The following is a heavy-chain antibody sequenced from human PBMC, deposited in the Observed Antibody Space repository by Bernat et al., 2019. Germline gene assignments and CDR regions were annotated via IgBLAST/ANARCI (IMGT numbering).Heavy chain of an antibody. CDR2: IYYSGST. CDR3: ARLNCSSTSCYSVRDYWYFDL. Sequence: QLQLQESGPGLVKPSETLSLTCTVSGGSISSSSYYWGWIRQPPGKGLEWIGCIYYSGSTYYNPSLKSRVTISVDTSKNQFSLKLSSVTAADTAVYYCARLNCSSTSCYSVRDYWYFDLWGRGTLVTVSS. V-gene: IGHV4-39*01. D-gene: IGHD2-2*01. J-gene: IGHJ2*01. CDR1: GGSISSSSYY.